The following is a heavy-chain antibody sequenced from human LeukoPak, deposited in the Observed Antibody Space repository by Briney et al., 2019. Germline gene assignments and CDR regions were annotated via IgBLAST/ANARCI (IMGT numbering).Heavy chain of an antibody. J-gene: IGHJ1*01. CDR2: IYYSGST. Sequence: SETLSLTCTVSGGSISSSSYYWGWIRQPPGKGLEWIGSIYYSGSTYYNPSLKSRVTISVDTSKNQFSLKLSSVTAADTAVYYCAREGRAGTYYYDSSGYWEYFQHWGQGTLVTVSS. CDR3: AREGRAGTYYYDSSGYWEYFQH. CDR1: GGSISSSSYY. V-gene: IGHV4-39*07. D-gene: IGHD3-22*01.